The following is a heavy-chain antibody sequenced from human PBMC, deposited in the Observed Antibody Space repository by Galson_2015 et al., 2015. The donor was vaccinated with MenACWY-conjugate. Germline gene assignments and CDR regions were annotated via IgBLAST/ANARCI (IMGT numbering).Heavy chain of an antibody. CDR3: ARDQVPVNDAFDI. Sequence: LTCTVSGGSASSSGYYWTWIRQPPGKGLEWIGLIYDSGTTKYNPSLKGRVTVSIDTSKNQFSLKLSSVTAADTAVYYCARDQVPVNDAFDIWGQGTMVTASS. J-gene: IGHJ3*02. CDR1: GGSASSSGYY. D-gene: IGHD4-23*01. V-gene: IGHV4-61*08. CDR2: IYDSGTT.